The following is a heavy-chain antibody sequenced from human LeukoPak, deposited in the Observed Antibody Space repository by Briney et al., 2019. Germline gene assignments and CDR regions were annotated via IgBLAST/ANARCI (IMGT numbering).Heavy chain of an antibody. V-gene: IGHV3-7*01. Sequence: ETLSLTCVVYGGSFSDYYWSWVRQPPGKGLEWVANIKQDGSEKYYVDSVKGRFTISRDNAKNSLYLQMNSLRAEDTAVYYCARDRYCSSTSCYDWFDPWGQGTLVTVSS. CDR2: IKQDGSEK. CDR3: ARDRYCSSTSCYDWFDP. J-gene: IGHJ5*02. CDR1: GGSFSDYY. D-gene: IGHD2-2*01.